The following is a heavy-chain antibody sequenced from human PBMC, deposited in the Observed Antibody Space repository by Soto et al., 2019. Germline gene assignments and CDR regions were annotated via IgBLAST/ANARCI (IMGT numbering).Heavy chain of an antibody. CDR1: GFTFSSYW. J-gene: IGHJ5*02. CDR3: AKEPEGPAATNWFDP. Sequence: PGGSLRLSCAASGFTFSSYWMHWVRQAPGKGLVWVSAISGSGGSTYYADSVKGRFTISRDNSKNTLYLQMNSLRAEDTAVYYCAKEPEGPAATNWFDPWGQGTLVTVSS. CDR2: ISGSGGST. D-gene: IGHD2-2*01. V-gene: IGHV3-23*01.